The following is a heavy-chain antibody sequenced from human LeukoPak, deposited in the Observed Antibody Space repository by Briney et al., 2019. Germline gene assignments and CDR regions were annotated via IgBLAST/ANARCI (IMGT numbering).Heavy chain of an antibody. V-gene: IGHV4-31*03. Sequence: PSETLSPTCTVSGGSISSGGYYWSWIRQHPGKGLEWIGYIYYSGSTYYNPSLKSRVTISVDTSKNQFSLKLSSVTAADTAVYYCARDPRYYGSGPGWFDPWGQGTLVTVSS. J-gene: IGHJ5*02. CDR1: GGSISSGGYY. CDR2: IYYSGST. D-gene: IGHD3-10*01. CDR3: ARDPRYYGSGPGWFDP.